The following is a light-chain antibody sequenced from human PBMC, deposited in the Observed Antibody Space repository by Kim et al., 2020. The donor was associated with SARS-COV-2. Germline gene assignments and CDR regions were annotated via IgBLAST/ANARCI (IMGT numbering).Light chain of an antibody. CDR1: NLGDKF. J-gene: IGLJ2*01. CDR3: QAWDSTVV. Sequence: SYELTQPPSVSVSPGQTASISCSGDNLGDKFSSWYQQKPGQSPVLDIYLDNKRPSGIPERFSGSNSGNTATLTISGTQAMDEADYYCQAWDSTVVFGGGTQLTVL. V-gene: IGLV3-1*01. CDR2: LDN.